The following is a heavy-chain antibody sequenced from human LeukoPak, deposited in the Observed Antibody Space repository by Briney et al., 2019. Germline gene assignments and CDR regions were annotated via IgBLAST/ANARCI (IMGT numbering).Heavy chain of an antibody. V-gene: IGHV3-53*01. J-gene: IGHJ4*02. Sequence: GGSLRLSCAASGFTVSSNYMSWVRQAPGKGLEWVSVIYSGGSTYYADSVKGRFTISRDNSKNTLYLQMNSLRAEDTAVYYCARGIQGYYFDYLGQGTLVTVSS. CDR3: ARGIQGYYFDY. CDR1: GFTVSSNY. D-gene: IGHD2-21*01. CDR2: IYSGGST.